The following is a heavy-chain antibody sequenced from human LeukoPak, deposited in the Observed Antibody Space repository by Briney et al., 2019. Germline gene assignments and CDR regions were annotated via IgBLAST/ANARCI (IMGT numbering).Heavy chain of an antibody. V-gene: IGHV3-21*01. CDR1: GFTFSSYS. CDR2: ISSSSSYI. CDR3: ARDRTTVTDDAFDI. J-gene: IGHJ3*02. D-gene: IGHD4-17*01. Sequence: GVLRLSCAASGFTFSSYSMNWVRQAPGKGLEWVSSISSSSSYIYYADSVKGRFTISRDNAKNSLYLQMNSLRAEDTAVYYCARDRTTVTDDAFDIWGQGTMVTVSS.